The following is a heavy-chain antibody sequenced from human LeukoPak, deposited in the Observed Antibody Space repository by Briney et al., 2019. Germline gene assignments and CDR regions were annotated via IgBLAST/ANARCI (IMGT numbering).Heavy chain of an antibody. D-gene: IGHD3-16*01. CDR1: GISFSSYV. Sequence: GGSLRLSGAASGISFSSYVMSWVRQAPGKGLEWVSVISDSGGTTYYADSVKGRFTISRDNSKNTLYLQMNSLRAEDTAIYYCASRWGYPFDHWGQGTLVTVSS. CDR2: ISDSGGTT. J-gene: IGHJ4*02. V-gene: IGHV3-23*01. CDR3: ASRWGYPFDH.